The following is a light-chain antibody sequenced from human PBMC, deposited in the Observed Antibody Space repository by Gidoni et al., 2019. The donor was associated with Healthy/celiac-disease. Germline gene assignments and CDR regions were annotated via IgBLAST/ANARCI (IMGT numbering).Light chain of an antibody. V-gene: IGKV1-39*01. CDR2: AAS. CDR1: QSISRY. Sequence: DLQLTQSPSSLSASVGDRVTITCRASQSISRYLNWYQQKPGKAPKLLIYAASSLQSGVPSRFSHSGSGTEFTLTISSLQPEDFATDDCQQSYSTPLTFGGXTKGEIK. J-gene: IGKJ4*01. CDR3: QQSYSTPLT.